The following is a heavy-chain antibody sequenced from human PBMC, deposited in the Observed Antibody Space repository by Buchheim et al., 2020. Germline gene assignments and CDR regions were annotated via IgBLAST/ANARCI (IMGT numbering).Heavy chain of an antibody. D-gene: IGHD2-15*01. CDR2: ISGSGGST. CDR3: AKKGGGYCSGGSCYRWFDP. Sequence: EVQLLESGGGLVQPGGSLRLSCAASGFTFSSYAMSWVRQAPGKGLEWVSAISGSGGSTYYADSVKGRSTISRDNSKNTLYLQMNSLRAEDTAVYYCAKKGGGYCSGGSCYRWFDPWGQGTL. J-gene: IGHJ5*02. CDR1: GFTFSSYA. V-gene: IGHV3-23*01.